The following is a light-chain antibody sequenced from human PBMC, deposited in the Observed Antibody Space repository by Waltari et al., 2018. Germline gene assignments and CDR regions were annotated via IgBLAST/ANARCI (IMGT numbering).Light chain of an antibody. V-gene: IGLV1-47*01. CDR1: SSNIGSNS. J-gene: IGLJ7*01. Sequence: QSVLPQPPSASGTPGQRVTISCSGSSSNIGSNSVYWYQQLPGTAPKLLIYRNNQRPSGVPDRFSGSKSGTSASLAISGLRSEDEADYYCAAWDDSLSGPVFGGGTQLTVL. CDR2: RNN. CDR3: AAWDDSLSGPV.